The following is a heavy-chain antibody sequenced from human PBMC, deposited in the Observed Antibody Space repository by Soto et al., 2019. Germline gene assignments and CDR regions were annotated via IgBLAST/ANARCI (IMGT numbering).Heavy chain of an antibody. CDR3: ARNYGTGIDY. J-gene: IGHJ4*02. D-gene: IGHD4-17*01. Sequence: GQSQKISCKGSGYSFTTYWISWVRQMPGKGLEWMGRIDPSDSYTKYSPSFQGHVTISADKSISTAYLQWSSLKASDSAMYYCARNYGTGIDYWVQGTLVTVSS. CDR2: IDPSDSYT. V-gene: IGHV5-10-1*01. CDR1: GYSFTTYW.